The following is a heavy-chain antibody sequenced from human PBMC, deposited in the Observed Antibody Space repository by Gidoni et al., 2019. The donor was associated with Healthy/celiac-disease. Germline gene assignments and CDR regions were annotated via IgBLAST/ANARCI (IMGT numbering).Heavy chain of an antibody. V-gene: IGHV3-23*01. Sequence: EVQLLESGGGLVQPGGSLRLSCSASGFTFSSYAMSWVRQAPGKGLEWVSAISGSGGSTYYADSVKGRFTISRDNSKNTLYLQMNSLRAEDTAVYYCAKGPPSLRWQSGYYFDYWGQGTLVTVSS. CDR2: ISGSGGST. CDR3: AKGPPSLRWQSGYYFDY. D-gene: IGHD4-17*01. CDR1: GFTFSSYA. J-gene: IGHJ4*02.